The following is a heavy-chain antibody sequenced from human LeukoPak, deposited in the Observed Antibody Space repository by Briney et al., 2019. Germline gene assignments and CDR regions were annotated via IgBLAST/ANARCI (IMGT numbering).Heavy chain of an antibody. CDR1: GGTFSSYA. V-gene: IGHV1-69*05. D-gene: IGHD2-2*01. Sequence: SVKVSCKASGGTFSSYAISWVRQAPGQGLEWMGGLIPIFGTANYAQKFQGRVTITTDESTSTAYMELSSLRSEDTAVYYCARDAENYCSSTSCYPRWFVPWGQGTLVTVSS. CDR2: LIPIFGTA. J-gene: IGHJ5*02. CDR3: ARDAENYCSSTSCYPRWFVP.